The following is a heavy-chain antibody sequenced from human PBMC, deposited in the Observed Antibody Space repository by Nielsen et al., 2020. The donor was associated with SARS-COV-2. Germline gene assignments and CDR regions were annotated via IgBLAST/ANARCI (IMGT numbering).Heavy chain of an antibody. Sequence: PGKALEWLARIDWDDDKYYSTSLKTRLTISKDTSKNQVVLTMTNMDPVDTATYYCARTLYYDFWSGYSYYYYGMDVWGQGTTVTVSS. V-gene: IGHV2-70*11. D-gene: IGHD3-3*01. CDR2: IDWDDDK. J-gene: IGHJ6*02. CDR3: ARTLYYDFWSGYSYYYYGMDV.